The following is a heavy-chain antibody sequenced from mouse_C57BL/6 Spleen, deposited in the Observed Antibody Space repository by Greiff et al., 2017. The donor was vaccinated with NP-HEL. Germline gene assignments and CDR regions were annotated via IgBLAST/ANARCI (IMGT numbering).Heavy chain of an antibody. CDR3: ARRDYYGRSYGY. V-gene: IGHV1-42*01. J-gene: IGHJ2*01. D-gene: IGHD1-1*01. Sequence: VQLQQSGAELVKPGASVKMSCKASGYSFTGYYMNWVKQSPEKSLEWIGEINPSTGGTTYNQKFKAKATLTVDKSSSTAYMQLNSLTSEDSAVYYCARRDYYGRSYGYWGQGTTLTVSS. CDR1: GYSFTGYY. CDR2: INPSTGGT.